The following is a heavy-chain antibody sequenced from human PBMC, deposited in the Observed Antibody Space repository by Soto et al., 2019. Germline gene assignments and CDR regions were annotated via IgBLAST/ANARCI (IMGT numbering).Heavy chain of an antibody. CDR3: ARGIGYSDSSLYFDY. Sequence: QVQLQESGPGLVKPSQTLSLTCSISGASSSSGSYYWNWIRQHPEKGLEWIGYVHDSGTTYYNPSLKSRFTISADTSKNHLSLKVTSVTAADTAVYYCARGIGYSDSSLYFDYWGQGTLVTVSS. CDR2: VHDSGTT. V-gene: IGHV4-31*03. J-gene: IGHJ4*02. CDR1: GASSSSGSYY. D-gene: IGHD6-6*01.